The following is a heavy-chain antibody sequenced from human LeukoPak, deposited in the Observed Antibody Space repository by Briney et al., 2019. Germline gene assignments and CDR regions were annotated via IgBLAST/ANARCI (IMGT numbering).Heavy chain of an antibody. CDR1: GFTFSSYG. CDR2: ISYDGSNK. D-gene: IGHD3-16*01. J-gene: IGHJ4*02. V-gene: IGHV3-30*18. Sequence: PGGSLRLSCAASGFTFSSYGMHWVRQAPGKGLEWVAVISYDGSNKYYADSVKGRFTISRDNSKNTLYLQMNSLRAEDTAVYYCAKSRSPFGGVADYWGQGTLVTVSS. CDR3: AKSRSPFGGVADY.